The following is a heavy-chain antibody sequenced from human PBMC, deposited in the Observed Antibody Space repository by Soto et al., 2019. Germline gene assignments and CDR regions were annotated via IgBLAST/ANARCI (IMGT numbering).Heavy chain of an antibody. CDR1: GYTFTSYG. Sequence: QVQLVQSGAEVKKPGASVKVSCKASGYTFTSYGISWVRQAPGQGLEWMGWISAYNGNTNYAQKLQGRVTMTTDTPTSTAYMELRSLRSDDTAVYYCARDLGYCSSTSCSNWYFDLWGRGTLVTVSS. V-gene: IGHV1-18*01. CDR3: ARDLGYCSSTSCSNWYFDL. J-gene: IGHJ2*01. CDR2: ISAYNGNT. D-gene: IGHD2-2*01.